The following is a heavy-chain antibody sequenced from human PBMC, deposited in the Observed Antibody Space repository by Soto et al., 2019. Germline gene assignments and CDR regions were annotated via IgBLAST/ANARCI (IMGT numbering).Heavy chain of an antibody. CDR1: GGTFSSYG. Sequence: QVQLVQSGAEVKKPGSSVKVSCKASGGTFSSYGISWVRQAPGQGLEWMGGIIPIFGTANYAQKFQGRVTITAHESTSTAYMELSSLRSEDTAVYYCARHVPAAGYYYGMDVWGQGTTVTVSS. V-gene: IGHV1-69*12. CDR3: ARHVPAAGYYYGMDV. J-gene: IGHJ6*02. CDR2: IIPIFGTA. D-gene: IGHD2-2*01.